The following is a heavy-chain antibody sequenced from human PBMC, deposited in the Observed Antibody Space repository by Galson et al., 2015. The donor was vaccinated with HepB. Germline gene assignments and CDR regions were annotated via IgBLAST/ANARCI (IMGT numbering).Heavy chain of an antibody. J-gene: IGHJ6*03. V-gene: IGHV5-10-1*01. CDR1: GYSFTSYW. CDR3: ARLAVVPAASPFDYYYYMDV. D-gene: IGHD2-2*01. CDR2: IDPSDSYT. Sequence: QSGAEVKKPGESLRISCKGSGYSFTSYWISWVRQMPGKGLEWMGRIDPSDSYTNYSPSFQGHVTISADKSISTAYLQWSSLKASDTAMYYCARLAVVPAASPFDYYYYMDVWGKGTTVTVSS.